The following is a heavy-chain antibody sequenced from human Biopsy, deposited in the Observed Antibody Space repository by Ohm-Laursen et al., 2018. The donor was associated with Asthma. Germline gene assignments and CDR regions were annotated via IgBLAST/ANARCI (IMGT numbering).Heavy chain of an antibody. CDR2: VNTGNGDT. D-gene: IGHD3-9*01. V-gene: IGHV1-3*04. CDR3: ARTYYDFLTGQVKDVFGV. Sequence: ASVKVSCNASGYTFISFAIHWVRQAPGQRLEWMGWVNTGNGDTKYSQKFQGRVTITRDTSASTAYMGLRSLRSEDTATYYCARTYYDFLTGQVKDVFGVWGQGTMVTVSS. J-gene: IGHJ3*01. CDR1: GYTFISFA.